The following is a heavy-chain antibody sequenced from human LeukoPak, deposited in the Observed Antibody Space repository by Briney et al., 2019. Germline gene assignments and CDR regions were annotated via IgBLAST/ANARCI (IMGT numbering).Heavy chain of an antibody. CDR2: ISLSGSYM. J-gene: IGHJ4*02. Sequence: GGSLRLSYAATGFTFSRYNMNWDRQAPGKGLEWVSFISLSGSYMYYADSVKGRFTIARDNAKNSLYLQMDSLRADDTAVYYCAGENILEDTSIVDYWGQGTLVTLSS. V-gene: IGHV3-21*06. CDR1: GFTFSRYN. CDR3: AGENILEDTSIVDY. D-gene: IGHD5-12*01.